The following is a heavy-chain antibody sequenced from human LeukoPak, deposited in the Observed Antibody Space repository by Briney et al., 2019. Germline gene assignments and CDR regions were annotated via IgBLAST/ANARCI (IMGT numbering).Heavy chain of an antibody. Sequence: ASVEVSCKASGYTFTSYGISWVRQAPGQGLEWMGWISAYNGNTNYAQKLQGRVTMTTDTSTSTAYMELSSLRSEDTAVYYCAAVPYDFWSGYRLDAFDIWGQGTMVTVSS. CDR3: AAVPYDFWSGYRLDAFDI. CDR2: ISAYNGNT. D-gene: IGHD3-3*01. V-gene: IGHV1-18*01. CDR1: GYTFTSYG. J-gene: IGHJ3*02.